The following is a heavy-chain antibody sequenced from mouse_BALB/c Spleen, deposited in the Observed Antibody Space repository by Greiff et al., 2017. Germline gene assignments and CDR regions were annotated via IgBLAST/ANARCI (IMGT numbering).Heavy chain of an antibody. CDR2: INPYNDGT. CDR1: GYTFTSYV. Sequence: EVQLQESGPELVKPGASVKMSCKASGYTFTSYVMHWVKQKPGQGLEWIGYINPYNDGTKYNEKFKGKATLTSDKSSSTAYMELSSLTSEDSAVYYCARTDYGSRRDYYFDYWGQGTTLTVSS. D-gene: IGHD1-1*01. V-gene: IGHV1-14*01. CDR3: ARTDYGSRRDYYFDY. J-gene: IGHJ2*01.